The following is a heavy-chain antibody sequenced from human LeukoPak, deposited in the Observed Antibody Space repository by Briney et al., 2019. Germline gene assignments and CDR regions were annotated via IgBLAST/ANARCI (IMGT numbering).Heavy chain of an antibody. Sequence: SVKVSCKASGGTFSSDAISWVRQAPGQGLEWMGGIIPIFGTANYAQKFQGRVTITADESTSTAYMELSSLRSEDTAVYYCARGSGSGFFDFDYWGQGTLVTVSS. D-gene: IGHD1-26*01. CDR2: IIPIFGTA. J-gene: IGHJ4*02. CDR3: ARGSGSGFFDFDY. CDR1: GGTFSSDA. V-gene: IGHV1-69*13.